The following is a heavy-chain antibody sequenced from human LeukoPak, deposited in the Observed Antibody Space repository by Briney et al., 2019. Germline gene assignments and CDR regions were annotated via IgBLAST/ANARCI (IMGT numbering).Heavy chain of an antibody. V-gene: IGHV1-46*01. CDR3: ARDRGIHDYGGHSGPGYYFDY. Sequence: ASVKVSCKASGYTFTTYYMHWVRQAPGQGLEWMGIINPSGGSTTYAQKFQVRVTMTRDMYTSTLSMELSNLRSEDTAMYYCARDRGIHDYGGHSGPGYYFDYWGQGTLVTVSS. CDR1: GYTFTTYY. CDR2: INPSGGST. J-gene: IGHJ4*02. D-gene: IGHD4-23*01.